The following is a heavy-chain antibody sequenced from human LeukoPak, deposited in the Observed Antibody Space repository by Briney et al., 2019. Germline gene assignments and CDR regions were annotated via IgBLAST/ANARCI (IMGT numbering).Heavy chain of an antibody. CDR3: ATGYSSTWYYFDY. V-gene: IGHV4-59*01. J-gene: IGHJ4*02. CDR2: IYHRGST. CDR1: GDSISSYY. D-gene: IGHD6-13*01. Sequence: PSETLSLTCTVSGDSISSYYWSWIRQPPGEGLEWIGYIYHRGSTNYTPSLKSRVTLSADTSKAQFSLKLASAPAADPAVYYCATGYSSTWYYFDYWGQGTLVTVSS.